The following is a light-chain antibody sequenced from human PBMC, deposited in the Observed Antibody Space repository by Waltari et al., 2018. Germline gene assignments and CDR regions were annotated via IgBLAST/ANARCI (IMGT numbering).Light chain of an antibody. CDR1: QNILYRCNNKKY. Sequence: DIVLTQFSDSLGGSLGERATNNWKSSQNILYRCNNKKYFDWYQQKAGQPPKLLFYWASTRESGVPDRFRGSGSGTDFTLTISSLQAEDVAVYYCQQYYSSPYTFGQGTRLEIK. CDR2: WAS. J-gene: IGKJ2*01. CDR3: QQYYSSPYT. V-gene: IGKV4-1*01.